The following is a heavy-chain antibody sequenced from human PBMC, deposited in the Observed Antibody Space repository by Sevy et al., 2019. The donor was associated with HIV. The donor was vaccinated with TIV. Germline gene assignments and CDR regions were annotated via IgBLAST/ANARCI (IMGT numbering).Heavy chain of an antibody. Sequence: GGSLRLSCAASGFTFSTYNMNCVRQAPGKGLEWVSSITDSSNYIYHADSVKGRFTISRDNAKNSLYLQMNSLRAEDTAVYFCARDRRTLNYYGSSGYNYYFDYWGQGTLVTVSS. CDR2: ITDSSNYI. J-gene: IGHJ4*02. V-gene: IGHV3-21*01. D-gene: IGHD3-22*01. CDR3: ARDRRTLNYYGSSGYNYYFDY. CDR1: GFTFSTYN.